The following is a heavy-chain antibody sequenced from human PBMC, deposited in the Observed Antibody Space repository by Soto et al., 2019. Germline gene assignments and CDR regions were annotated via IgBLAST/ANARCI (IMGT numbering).Heavy chain of an antibody. Sequence: ASVKVSCMASGYTFTSYGISWVRQAPGQGLEWMGWISAYNGNTNYAQKLQGRVTMTTDTSTSTAYMELRSLRSDDTAVYYCARSPYGSGSYRGNRGNNWFDPWGQGTLVTVPQ. V-gene: IGHV1-18*01. CDR2: ISAYNGNT. D-gene: IGHD3-10*01. J-gene: IGHJ5*02. CDR3: ARSPYGSGSYRGNRGNNWFDP. CDR1: GYTFTSYG.